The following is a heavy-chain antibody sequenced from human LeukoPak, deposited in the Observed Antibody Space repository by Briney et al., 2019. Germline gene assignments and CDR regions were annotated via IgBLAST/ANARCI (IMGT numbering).Heavy chain of an antibody. Sequence: GGSLRLSCAASGFTFSSYWMHWVRQAPGKGLVWVSRIDSDGSSTIYADSVKGRFTISRDNAKNTLNLQMNSLTAEDTALYYCARSGAPTPDYWGQGTLVIVSS. J-gene: IGHJ4*02. CDR2: IDSDGSST. CDR3: ARSGAPTPDY. V-gene: IGHV3-74*01. D-gene: IGHD2-15*01. CDR1: GFTFSSYW.